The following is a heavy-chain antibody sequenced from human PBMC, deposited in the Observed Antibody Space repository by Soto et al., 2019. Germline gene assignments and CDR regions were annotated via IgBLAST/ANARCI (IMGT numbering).Heavy chain of an antibody. D-gene: IGHD3-22*01. CDR2: ISYDGSNK. J-gene: IGHJ4*02. CDR1: GFTFSSYG. V-gene: IGHV3-30*18. CDR3: AKGYYYDDPASEGGLFDY. Sequence: QVQLVESGGGVVQPGRSLRLSCAASGFTFSSYGMHWVRQAPGKGLEWVAVISYDGSNKYYADSVKGRFTISRDNSKNTLYLQMNSLRAEDTAVYYCAKGYYYDDPASEGGLFDYWGQGPLVTVSS.